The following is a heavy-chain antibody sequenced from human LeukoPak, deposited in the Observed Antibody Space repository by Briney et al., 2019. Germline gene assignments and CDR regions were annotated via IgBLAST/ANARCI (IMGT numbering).Heavy chain of an antibody. J-gene: IGHJ6*02. V-gene: IGHV4-31*03. D-gene: IGHD3-16*01. CDR2: IYYSGST. CDR3: ARDRTSKSYYYYYGMDV. Sequence: PSQTLSLTCTVSGGSISSGGYYWSWIRQHPGKGLEWIGYIYYSGSTYYNPSLKSRVTISVDTSKNQFSLKLSSVTAADTAVYYCARDRTSKSYYYYYGMDVWGQGTTVTVSS. CDR1: GGSISSGGYY.